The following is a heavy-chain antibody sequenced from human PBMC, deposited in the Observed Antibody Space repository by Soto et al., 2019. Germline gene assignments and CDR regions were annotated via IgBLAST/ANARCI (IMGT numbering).Heavy chain of an antibody. J-gene: IGHJ5*02. CDR3: AIEGIAVACTRSAHHQTTIP. CDR2: INHSGST. Sequence: PSETLSLTCAVYGGSFSGYYWSWIRQPPGKGLEWIGEINHSGSTNYNPSLKSRVTISVDTSKNQFSLKLSSVTAADTAVYYCAIEGIAVACTRSAHHQTTIPWGQGT. CDR1: GGSFSGYY. D-gene: IGHD6-19*01. V-gene: IGHV4-34*01.